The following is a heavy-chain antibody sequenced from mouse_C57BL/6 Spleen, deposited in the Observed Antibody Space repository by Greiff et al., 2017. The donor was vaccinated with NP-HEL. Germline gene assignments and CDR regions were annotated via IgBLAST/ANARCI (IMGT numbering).Heavy chain of an antibody. CDR3: ARSVYYGSSYVYYAMDY. CDR2: INPSNGGT. J-gene: IGHJ4*01. CDR1: GYTFTSYW. V-gene: IGHV1-53*01. Sequence: QVQLKQPGTELVKPGASVKLSCKASGYTFTSYWMHWVKQRPGQGLEWIGNINPSNGGTNYNEKFKSKATLTVDKSSSTAYMQLSSLTSEDSAVYYCARSVYYGSSYVYYAMDYWGQGTSVTVSS. D-gene: IGHD1-1*01.